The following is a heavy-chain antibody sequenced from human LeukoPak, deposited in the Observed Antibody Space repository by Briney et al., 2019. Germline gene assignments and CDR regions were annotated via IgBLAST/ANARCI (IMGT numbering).Heavy chain of an antibody. D-gene: IGHD1-26*01. V-gene: IGHV3-23*01. CDR1: GFTFSSYA. Sequence: GGSLRLSCAASGFTFSSYAMSWVRQAPGKGLEWVPAISGSGGSTYYADSVKGRFTISRDNSKNTLYLQMNSLRAEDTAVYYCANDVGATYFFDYWGQGTLVTVSS. J-gene: IGHJ4*02. CDR3: ANDVGATYFFDY. CDR2: ISGSGGST.